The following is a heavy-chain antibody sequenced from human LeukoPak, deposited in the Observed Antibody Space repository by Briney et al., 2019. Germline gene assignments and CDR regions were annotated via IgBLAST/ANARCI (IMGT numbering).Heavy chain of an antibody. CDR2: INTNTGNP. V-gene: IGHV7-4-1*02. J-gene: IGHJ3*02. CDR1: GYTFTNYA. CDR3: ARERRSSSPGEQQLVRAFDI. D-gene: IGHD6-13*01. Sequence: EASVKVSCKASGYTFTNYAMNWVRQAPGQGLEWMGWINTNTGNPTYAQGFTGRFVFSLDTSVSTAYLQISSLKAEDTATYYCARERRSSSPGEQQLVRAFDIWGQGTMVTVSS.